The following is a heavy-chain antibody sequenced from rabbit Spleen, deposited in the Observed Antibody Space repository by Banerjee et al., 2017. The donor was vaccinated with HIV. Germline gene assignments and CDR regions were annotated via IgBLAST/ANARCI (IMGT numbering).Heavy chain of an antibody. Sequence: EQLEESGGGLVKPEGSLTLTCTVSGFSFSSNWICWVRQAPGKGLEWIACIDTNDGDTDCANWPKGRFSISKTSSTTVTLQMTRLTAAYTATYFCTRDAAGRDDFNLWGQGTLVTVS. J-gene: IGHJ4*01. V-gene: IGHV1S45*01. CDR3: TRDAAGRDDFNL. CDR1: GFSFSSNW. CDR2: IDTNDGDT. D-gene: IGHD4-2*01.